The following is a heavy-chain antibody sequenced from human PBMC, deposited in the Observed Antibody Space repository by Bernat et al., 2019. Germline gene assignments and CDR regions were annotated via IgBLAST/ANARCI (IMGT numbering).Heavy chain of an antibody. CDR3: ARGMIGGPSTKN. D-gene: IGHD3-16*01. Sequence: EVQLVESGGGLVQPGGCLRLSCAASGFTFSSYWMTWVRQAPGKGLEWVANINEGGSATYYVDSVRGRFTISRDNDRNSLYLQMNSLRAKDTAVYYCARGMIGGPSTKNWGQGTLVTVSS. CDR1: GFTFSSYW. J-gene: IGHJ4*02. V-gene: IGHV3-7*01. CDR2: INEGGSAT.